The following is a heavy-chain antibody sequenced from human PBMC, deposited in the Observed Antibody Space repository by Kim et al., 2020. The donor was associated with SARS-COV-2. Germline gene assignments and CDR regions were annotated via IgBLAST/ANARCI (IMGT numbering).Heavy chain of an antibody. J-gene: IGHJ4*02. V-gene: IGHV1-46*01. CDR2: INPSGGST. Sequence: ASVKVSCKASGYTFTSYYMHWVRQAPGQGLEWMGIINPSGGSTSSAQKFQGRVTMTRDTSTSTVYMELSSLRSEDTAVYCCARDLPAVGTLCDYWGQGTLVTVS. CDR3: ARDLPAVGTLCDY. D-gene: IGHD6-13*01. CDR1: GYTFTSYY.